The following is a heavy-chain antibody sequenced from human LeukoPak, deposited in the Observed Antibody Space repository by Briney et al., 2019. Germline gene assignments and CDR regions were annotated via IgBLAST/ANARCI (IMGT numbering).Heavy chain of an antibody. J-gene: IGHJ2*01. D-gene: IGHD3-16*01. Sequence: SETLSLTCTVSGGSISSSSYYWGWIRQPPGKGLEWIGSIYYSGSTYYNPSLKSRVTISVDTSKNQFSLKLSSVTAADTAVYYCARGDRGWYFDLWGRGTLVTVSS. CDR3: ARGDRGWYFDL. V-gene: IGHV4-39*07. CDR2: IYYSGST. CDR1: GGSISSSSYY.